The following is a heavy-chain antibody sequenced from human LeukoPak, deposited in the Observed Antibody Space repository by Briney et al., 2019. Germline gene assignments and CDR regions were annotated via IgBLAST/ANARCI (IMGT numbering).Heavy chain of an antibody. CDR2: ISSRSSTE. V-gene: IGHV3-48*04. CDR3: ARDYDWSYADSSGFFFDY. J-gene: IGHJ4*02. Sequence: GGSLRLSCAASGFTFSSYSMNWVRQAPGKGLEWISYISSRSSTEKYADSVKGRFTVSRDNAKNSLSLQMNSLRAEDTAVYFCARDYDWSYADSSGFFFDYWGQGTLVIVSS. D-gene: IGHD3-22*01. CDR1: GFTFSSYS.